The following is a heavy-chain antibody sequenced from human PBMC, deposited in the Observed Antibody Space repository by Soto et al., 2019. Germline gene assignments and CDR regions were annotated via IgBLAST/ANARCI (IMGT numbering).Heavy chain of an antibody. CDR3: ARVSHPQQGTYFDY. CDR2: IYYSGST. V-gene: IGHV4-59*01. J-gene: IGHJ4*02. Sequence: QVQLQESGPGLVKPSETLSLTCTVSGGSISSYYWSWIRQPPGKGLEWIGYIYYSGSTNYNPSLKRRVTISVDTSKNQFSLKLSSVTAADTAVYYCARVSHPQQGTYFDYWGQGTLVTVSS. D-gene: IGHD1-1*01. CDR1: GGSISSYY.